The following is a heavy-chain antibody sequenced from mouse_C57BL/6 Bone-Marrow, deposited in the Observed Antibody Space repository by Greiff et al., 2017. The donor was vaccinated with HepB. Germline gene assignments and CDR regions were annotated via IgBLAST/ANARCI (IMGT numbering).Heavy chain of an antibody. CDR3: ARSPYGIFAY. J-gene: IGHJ3*01. V-gene: IGHV1-81*01. D-gene: IGHD2-1*01. CDR1: GYTFTSYG. Sequence: VKLMESGAELARPGASVKLSCKASGYTFTSYGISWVKQRTGQGLEWIGEIYPRSGNTYYNEKFKGKATLTADKSSSTAYMELRSLTSEDSAVYFCARSPYGIFAYWGQGTLVTVSA. CDR2: IYPRSGNT.